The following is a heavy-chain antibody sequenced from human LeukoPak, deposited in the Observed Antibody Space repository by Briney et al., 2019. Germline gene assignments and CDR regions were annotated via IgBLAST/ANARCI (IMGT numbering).Heavy chain of an antibody. Sequence: GSLRLSCAASGFTFSRFGMHWVRQAPGKGLEWVAEISYDGRYKNYIESVKGRFTIARDNSKNTLYLQMDSLRAEDTAVYYCAGYSGYDDGGDYWGQGTLVTVSS. CDR1: GFTFSRFG. J-gene: IGHJ4*02. V-gene: IGHV3-30*03. CDR3: AGYSGYDDGGDY. CDR2: ISYDGRYK. D-gene: IGHD5-12*01.